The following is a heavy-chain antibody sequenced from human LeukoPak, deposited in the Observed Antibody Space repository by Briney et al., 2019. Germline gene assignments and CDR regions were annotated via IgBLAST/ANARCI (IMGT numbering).Heavy chain of an antibody. J-gene: IGHJ3*02. D-gene: IGHD3-22*01. CDR2: INPNSGGT. Sequence: GASVKVSCKASGYTFTGYYMHWVRQAPGQGLEWMGWINPNSGGTNYAQKFQGRVTMTRDTSISTAYMELSRQRSDDTAVYYCARVADDSSGYTRNAFDIWGQGTMVTVSS. CDR3: ARVADDSSGYTRNAFDI. CDR1: GYTFTGYY. V-gene: IGHV1-2*02.